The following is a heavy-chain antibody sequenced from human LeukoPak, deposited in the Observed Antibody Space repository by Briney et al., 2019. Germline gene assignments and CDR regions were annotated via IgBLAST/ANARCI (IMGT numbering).Heavy chain of an antibody. CDR1: GFSISSHS. CDR3: ATTRIFGVAKGY. Sequence: PGGSLRLSCVASGFSISSHSLMWVRQPQGKGLEWVSQISSSGESVNYADAVKGRFIISRDNAKKSLSLQMHSLRIEDTAVYYCATTRIFGVAKGYWGQGTLVTVSS. J-gene: IGHJ4*02. V-gene: IGHV3-48*01. CDR2: ISSSGESV. D-gene: IGHD3-3*01.